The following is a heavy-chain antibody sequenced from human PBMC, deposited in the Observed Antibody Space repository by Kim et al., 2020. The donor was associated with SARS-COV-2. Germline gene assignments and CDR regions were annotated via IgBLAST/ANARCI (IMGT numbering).Heavy chain of an antibody. CDR2: ITASGGST. D-gene: IGHD3-10*01. Sequence: GGSLRLSCAASGFTFRNYAMTWVRQAPGRGLEWVSSITASGGSTYSADSVKGRFTISRDNSKNTMYVQMSSLRADDTAVYYCARRITMIRGVAVSSMDV. V-gene: IGHV3-23*01. J-gene: IGHJ6*01. CDR1: GFTFRNYA. CDR3: ARRITMIRGVAVSSMDV.